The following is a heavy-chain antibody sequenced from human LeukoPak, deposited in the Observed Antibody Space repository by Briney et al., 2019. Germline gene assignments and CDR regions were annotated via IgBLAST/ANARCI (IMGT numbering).Heavy chain of an antibody. Sequence: GGSLRLSCAASGFTFSSYAMSWVRQAPGKGLEWVSAISGSGGSTYYADSVKGRFTISRDNSKNTLYPQMNSLRAEDTAVYYCARQPRITIFGVARGWFDPWGQGTLVTVSS. V-gene: IGHV3-23*01. CDR3: ARQPRITIFGVARGWFDP. D-gene: IGHD3-3*01. CDR2: ISGSGGST. CDR1: GFTFSSYA. J-gene: IGHJ5*02.